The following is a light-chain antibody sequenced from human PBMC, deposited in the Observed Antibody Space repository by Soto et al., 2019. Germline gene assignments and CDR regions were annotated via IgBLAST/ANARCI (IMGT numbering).Light chain of an antibody. CDR2: QGN. CDR3: ASHAADYVA. Sequence: QSVLTQPASVSGSPGQALTISCTGTSGAVGSYNFVSWYQYHVGKAPKLLTSQGNKLPSGVSDRFSASKSGNTASLTISGLQPDDDADYFCASHAADYVAFGGVYKITVL. CDR1: SGAVGSYNF. J-gene: IGLJ2*01. V-gene: IGLV2-23*01.